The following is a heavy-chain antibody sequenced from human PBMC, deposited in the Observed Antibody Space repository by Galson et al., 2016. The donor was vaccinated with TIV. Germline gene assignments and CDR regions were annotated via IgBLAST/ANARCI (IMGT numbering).Heavy chain of an antibody. CDR3: ARDFPPGYGSSFNDY. D-gene: IGHD6-13*01. CDR2: IKQDGSEK. Sequence: SLRLSCAASGFTFSRFGMHWVRQAPGKGLEWVANIKQDGSEKYYVDSVKGRFTISRDNAKNSLFLQMNNLRAEDRAVYYCARDFPPGYGSSFNDYWGQGTLVTVSS. CDR1: GFTFSRFG. V-gene: IGHV3-7*01. J-gene: IGHJ4*02.